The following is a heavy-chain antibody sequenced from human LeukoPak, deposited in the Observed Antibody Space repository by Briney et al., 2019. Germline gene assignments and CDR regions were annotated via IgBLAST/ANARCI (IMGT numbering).Heavy chain of an antibody. V-gene: IGHV6-1*01. D-gene: IGHD4-11*01. CDR3: ARDSRVSNSLPFDC. Sequence: SQTLSLTCAISGDSVSSNSVAWSWVGQSPSRGLEWLGRTYYRSQWYSDYAPSVRSRITINADTSKNQFSLHLDSVTPEDTAVYYCARDSRVSNSLPFDCWGQGTLVTVSS. CDR1: GDSVSSNSVA. CDR2: TYYRSQWYS. J-gene: IGHJ4*02.